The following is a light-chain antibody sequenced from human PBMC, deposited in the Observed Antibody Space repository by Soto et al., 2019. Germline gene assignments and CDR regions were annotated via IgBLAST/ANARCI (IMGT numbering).Light chain of an antibody. CDR1: QSVSTN. Sequence: EIVMTHSPATLSVSPGERATLSCRASQSVSTNLAWYQQKPGQSPRLLIYGASTRAAGTPARFSGSGSGREFTLTISGLQSEDLGVYYCQQYNNWPPLTFGGGTKVDIK. J-gene: IGKJ4*01. CDR2: GAS. V-gene: IGKV3D-15*01. CDR3: QQYNNWPPLT.